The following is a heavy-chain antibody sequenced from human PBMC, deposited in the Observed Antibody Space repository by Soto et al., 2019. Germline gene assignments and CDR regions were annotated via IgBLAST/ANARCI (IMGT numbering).Heavy chain of an antibody. J-gene: IGHJ4*02. CDR3: ARAVGDPLYYLDY. Sequence: QVQLPESGPGLVRPSETLSLTCTVSSDSISSYYWLWIRQSPGKGLEWIGYTDYSGNTNYNPSLNSRVTISGDTSKNQCPLRLSSVTAADTALYYCARAVGDPLYYLDYWCQGTLVTVSS. V-gene: IGHV4-59*08. CDR1: SDSISSYY. CDR2: TDYSGNT. D-gene: IGHD6-19*01.